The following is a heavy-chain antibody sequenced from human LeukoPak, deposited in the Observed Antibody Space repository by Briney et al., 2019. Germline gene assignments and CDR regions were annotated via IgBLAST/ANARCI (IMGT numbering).Heavy chain of an antibody. V-gene: IGHV4-30-4*01. CDR1: GGSISSGDSY. CDR3: AKENAGGYVDS. CDR2: IYNSGST. J-gene: IGHJ4*02. D-gene: IGHD2-15*01. Sequence: SETLSLTCNVSGGSISSGDSYWNWIRQPPGKGLEWIGYIYNSGSTYYNPSLKSRVTISVDTSKNQVSLKLSSVTAADTAVYYCAKENAGGYVDSWGQGTLVTVSS.